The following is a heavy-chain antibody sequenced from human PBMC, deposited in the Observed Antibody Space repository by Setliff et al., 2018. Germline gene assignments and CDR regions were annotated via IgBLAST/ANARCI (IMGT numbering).Heavy chain of an antibody. CDR3: ARSYYYDSSAANWFDP. Sequence: ASVKVSCKASGYTFTGYYMHWVRQAPGQGLEWMGRINPNSGGTNYAQKFQGRVTMTRDTSISTAYMELGRLRSDDTAVYYCARSYYYDSSAANWFDPWGQGTLVTVSS. V-gene: IGHV1-2*06. D-gene: IGHD3-22*01. J-gene: IGHJ5*02. CDR2: INPNSGGT. CDR1: GYTFTGYY.